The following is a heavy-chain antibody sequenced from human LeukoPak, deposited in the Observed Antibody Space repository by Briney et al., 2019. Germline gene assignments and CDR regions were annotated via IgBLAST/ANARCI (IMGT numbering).Heavy chain of an antibody. CDR1: GGTFSSYA. CDR3: AREGTDSSSWYRYYYYYMDV. J-gene: IGHJ6*03. D-gene: IGHD6-13*01. V-gene: IGHV1-69*05. Sequence: ASVKVSCKASGGTFSSYAISWVRQAPGQGLEWMGRIIPIFSTANYAQKFQGRVTITTDESTSTAYMELSSLRSEDTAVYYRAREGTDSSSWYRYYYYYMDVWGKGTTVTVSS. CDR2: IIPIFSTA.